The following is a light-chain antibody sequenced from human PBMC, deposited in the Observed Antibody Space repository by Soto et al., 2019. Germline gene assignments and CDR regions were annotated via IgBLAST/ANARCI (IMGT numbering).Light chain of an antibody. V-gene: IGLV1-47*02. Sequence: QSVLTQPPSASGTPGQKVFISCSGSSSNIGGTNYAYWYQQLPGAAPKLLMHSNNLRPSGVPERISGSKFGTAASLAISGLRSEDEAVYYCQSYDGTSVVFGGGTKVTVL. CDR3: QSYDGTSVV. CDR1: SSNIGGTNY. CDR2: SNN. J-gene: IGLJ2*01.